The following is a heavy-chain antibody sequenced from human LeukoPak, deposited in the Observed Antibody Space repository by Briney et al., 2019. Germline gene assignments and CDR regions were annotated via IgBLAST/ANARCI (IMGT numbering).Heavy chain of an antibody. J-gene: IGHJ6*03. V-gene: IGHV1-46*01. CDR2: INPSGGST. CDR3: ARYYGSGSHYYYYMDV. CDR1: GYTFTSYY. D-gene: IGHD3-10*01. Sequence: ASVKVSCKASGYTFTSYYMHWVRQAPGQGLEWMGIINPSGGSTSYARKFQGRVTMTRDMSTSTVYMELSSLRSEDTAVYYCARYYGSGSHYYYYMDVWGKGTTVTVSS.